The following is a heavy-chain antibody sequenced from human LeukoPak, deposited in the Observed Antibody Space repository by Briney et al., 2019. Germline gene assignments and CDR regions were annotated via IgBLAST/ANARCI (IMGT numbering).Heavy chain of an antibody. J-gene: IGHJ4*03. CDR2: IDHRGDT. V-gene: IGHV4-38-2*02. CDR1: GYSISNGLY. Sequence: SETLSLTCSVSGYSISNGLYWAWIRQSPGKGLEWIAEIDHRGDTNYNPSVKSRVTISVDTSKNQFSLKVRSLSAADTAVYYCARGATISETGYFDFWGQGTLVTVSS. D-gene: IGHD5-24*01. CDR3: ARGATISETGYFDF.